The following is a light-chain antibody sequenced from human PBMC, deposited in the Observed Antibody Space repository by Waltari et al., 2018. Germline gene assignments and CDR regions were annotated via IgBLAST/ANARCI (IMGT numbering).Light chain of an antibody. J-gene: IGLJ1*01. CDR3: CSYAGSGTYV. CDR2: EVI. Sequence: QSPLTQPASVSGTPGPSTTISSPATNSVVRTYNLVSWYQHHPGDAPKLMICEVIKRPSGVSNRFSGSKSGNTASLTISGLQAEDEADYYCCSYAGSGTYVFGTGTKVTVL. CDR1: NSVVRTYNL. V-gene: IGLV2-23*02.